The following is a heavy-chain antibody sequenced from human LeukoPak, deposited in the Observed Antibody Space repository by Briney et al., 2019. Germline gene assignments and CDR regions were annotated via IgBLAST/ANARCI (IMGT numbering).Heavy chain of an antibody. CDR2: ISSSGSTI. CDR3: AELGITMIGGV. J-gene: IGHJ6*04. V-gene: IGHV3-48*04. D-gene: IGHD3-10*02. Sequence: GSLRLSCAASGFTLSSYWMYWVRQAPGKGLVWVSYISSSGSTIYYADSVKGRFTISRDNAKNSLYLQMNSLRAEDTAVYYCAELGITMIGGVWGKGTTVTISS. CDR1: GFTLSSYW.